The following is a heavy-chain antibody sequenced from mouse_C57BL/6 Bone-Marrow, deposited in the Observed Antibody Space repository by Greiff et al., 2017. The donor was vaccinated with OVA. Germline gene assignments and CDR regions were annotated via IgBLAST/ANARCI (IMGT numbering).Heavy chain of an antibody. V-gene: IGHV1-5*01. Sequence: SGTVLARPGASVKMSCKTSGYTFTSYWMHWVKQRPGQGLEWIGAIYPGNSDTSYNQKFKGKAKLNAVTSASTAYMGLSSLTNEDSAVYYCTKLGRGDYWGQGTTLTVSS. CDR3: TKLGRGDY. CDR1: GYTFTSYW. CDR2: IYPGNSDT. D-gene: IGHD4-1*01. J-gene: IGHJ2*01.